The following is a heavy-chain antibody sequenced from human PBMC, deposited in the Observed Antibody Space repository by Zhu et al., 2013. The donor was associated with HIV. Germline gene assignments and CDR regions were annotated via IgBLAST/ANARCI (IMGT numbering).Heavy chain of an antibody. CDR3: ARFEAAAGTRYFDL. CDR2: IYYSGST. Sequence: VQLQESGPGLVKPSETLSLTCTVSGGSISSYYWSWIRQPPGKGLEWIGYIYYSGSTNYNPSLKSRVTISVDTSKNQFSLKLSSVTAADTAVYYCARFEAAAGTRYFDLWGRGTLVTVSS. CDR1: GGSISSYY. J-gene: IGHJ2*01. D-gene: IGHD6-13*01. V-gene: IGHV4-59*01.